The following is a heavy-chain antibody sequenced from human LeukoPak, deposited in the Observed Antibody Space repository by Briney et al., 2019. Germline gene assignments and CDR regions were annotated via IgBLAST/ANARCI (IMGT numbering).Heavy chain of an antibody. CDR3: ARGLPTGVVTAWAL. CDR2: IHYSGST. Sequence: SPSETLSLTCTVSGGSISSSNYYWGWIRQPPGKGLEWIGSIHYSGSTYYNPSLKSRVTISVDTSKNQFSLKLSSVTAADTAVYYCARGLPTGVVTAWALWGQGTLVTVSS. J-gene: IGHJ4*02. D-gene: IGHD4-23*01. V-gene: IGHV4-39*07. CDR1: GGSISSSNYY.